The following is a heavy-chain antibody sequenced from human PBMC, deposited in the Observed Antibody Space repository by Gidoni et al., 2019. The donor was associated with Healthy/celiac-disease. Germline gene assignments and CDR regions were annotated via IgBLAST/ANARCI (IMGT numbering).Heavy chain of an antibody. CDR1: GFTFSSYA. Sequence: EVQLLESGGGLVQPGGSLRLSCAASGFTFSSYAMSWVRQAPGKGLEGGSAISGSGGSTYYADSVKGRFTISRDNSKNTLYLQMNSLRAEDTAVYYCAKDRRAVAGTFDYWGQGTLVTVSS. D-gene: IGHD6-19*01. J-gene: IGHJ4*02. CDR3: AKDRRAVAGTFDY. CDR2: ISGSGGST. V-gene: IGHV3-23*01.